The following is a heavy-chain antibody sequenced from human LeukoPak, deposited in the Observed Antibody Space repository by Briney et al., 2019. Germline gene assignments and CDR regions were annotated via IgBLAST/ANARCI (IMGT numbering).Heavy chain of an antibody. CDR2: IDWDDDK. D-gene: IGHD4-17*01. J-gene: IGHJ6*02. V-gene: IGHV2-70*11. Sequence: SGPALVKPTQTLTLTCTFSGFSLSTSGMCVSWIRQPPGKALEWLARIDWDDDKYYSTSLKTRLTISKDTSKNQVVLTMANMDPVDTATYYCARSPTVTTVGDYFHGMDVWGQGTTVTVSS. CDR1: GFSLSTSGMC. CDR3: ARSPTVTTVGDYFHGMDV.